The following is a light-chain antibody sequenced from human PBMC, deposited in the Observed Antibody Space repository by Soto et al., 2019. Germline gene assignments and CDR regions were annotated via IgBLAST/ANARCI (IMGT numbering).Light chain of an antibody. CDR2: GAS. CDR1: QSVGKN. V-gene: IGKV3-15*01. Sequence: EIVMTQSPATLSVSPGERATLSCRASQSVGKNLAWYQQKPGQAPRLLIYGASTRATGVPARCSGSGSGAEFALTITSLQSEDFAVYYCQQYVKWYTFGQGTKLEIK. CDR3: QQYVKWYT. J-gene: IGKJ2*01.